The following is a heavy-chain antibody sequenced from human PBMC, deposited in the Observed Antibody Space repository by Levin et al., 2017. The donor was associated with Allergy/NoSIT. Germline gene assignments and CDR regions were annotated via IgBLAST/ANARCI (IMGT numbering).Heavy chain of an antibody. J-gene: IGHJ4*02. V-gene: IGHV3-23*01. CDR3: AKAEWLSQYYFDY. D-gene: IGHD3-3*01. CDR1: GFTFSSYA. Sequence: PGGSLRLSCVASGFTFSSYAMSWVRQAPGKGLEWVSAISGSGGSTYYADSVKGRFTISRDNSKNTLYLQMNSLRAEDTAVYYCAKAEWLSQYYFDYWGQGTLVTVSS. CDR2: ISGSGGST.